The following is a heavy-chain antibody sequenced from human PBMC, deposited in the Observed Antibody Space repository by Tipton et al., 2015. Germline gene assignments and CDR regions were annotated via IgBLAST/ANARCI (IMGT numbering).Heavy chain of an antibody. D-gene: IGHD3-9*01. CDR2: ISHSGNT. Sequence: LRLSCTVSGGSVSSGSYYWGWIRQPPGKGLEWIGSISHSGNTYYNPSLKSRVTMSRDTSKNPFSLKLTSVTAAGTAVYYCACQDYDSLTRDYQTVDYWGQGTLVTVSS. CDR1: GGSVSSGSYY. V-gene: IGHV4-39*07. CDR3: ACQDYDSLTRDYQTVDY. J-gene: IGHJ4*02.